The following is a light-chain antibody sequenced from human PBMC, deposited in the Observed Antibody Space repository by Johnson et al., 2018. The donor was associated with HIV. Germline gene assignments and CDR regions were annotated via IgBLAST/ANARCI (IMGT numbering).Light chain of an antibody. CDR1: SSNIGNNY. CDR3: GTWDSSLRGGV. V-gene: IGLV1-51*01. CDR2: DNN. Sequence: QSVLTQPPSVSAAPGQKVTISCSGSSSNIGNNYVSCYQQLPGTAPKLLIYDNNKRPSGIPDRFSGSKSGTSATLGITGLQTGDEADYYCGTWDSSLRGGVFGTGTKVTVL. J-gene: IGLJ1*01.